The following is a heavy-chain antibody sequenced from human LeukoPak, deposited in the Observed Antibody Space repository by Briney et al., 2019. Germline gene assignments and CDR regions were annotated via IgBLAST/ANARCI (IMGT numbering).Heavy chain of an antibody. D-gene: IGHD6-19*01. V-gene: IGHV5-51*01. Sequence: GESLKISCKGSGYSFTSYWIGWVRQMPGKGLEWMGIIYPGDSDTRYSPSFQGQVTISADKSISTAYLQWSSLKASDTAMYYCARTGYSSGWYYYNYYGMDVWGQGTTVTVSS. CDR2: IYPGDSDT. CDR3: ARTGYSSGWYYYNYYGMDV. CDR1: GYSFTSYW. J-gene: IGHJ6*02.